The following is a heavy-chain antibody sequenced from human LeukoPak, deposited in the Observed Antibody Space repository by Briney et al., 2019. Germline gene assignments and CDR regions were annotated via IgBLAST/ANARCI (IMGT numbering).Heavy chain of an antibody. CDR1: GYTFTDYS. D-gene: IGHD2/OR15-2a*01. CDR2: INPKNGGT. CDR3: ARDLYCNSAKCYSNWFDT. V-gene: IGHV1-2*02. Sequence: ASVKVSCKPSGYTFTDYSIHWLRQVPGQGPEWIGWINPKNGGTNYAQTFQGRVTLTRDTSITTAYMELSSLRSDDTAVYYCARDLYCNSAKCYSNWFDTWGQGTLVTVSS. J-gene: IGHJ5*02.